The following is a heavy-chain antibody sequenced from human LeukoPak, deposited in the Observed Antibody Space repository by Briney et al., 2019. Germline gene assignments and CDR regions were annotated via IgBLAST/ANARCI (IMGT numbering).Heavy chain of an antibody. D-gene: IGHD1-26*01. CDR1: GFTFTNYA. CDR3: AKDRSIGTYYTFDH. Sequence: GGSLRLSCAASGFTFTNYAMTWVRQAPGKGLEWVSSISASGVMTYYADSVKGRFTVSRDNSKNSLYLQMSSLTAADTAVYYCAKDRSIGTYYTFDHWGQGTLVTVSS. V-gene: IGHV3-23*01. J-gene: IGHJ4*02. CDR2: ISASGVMT.